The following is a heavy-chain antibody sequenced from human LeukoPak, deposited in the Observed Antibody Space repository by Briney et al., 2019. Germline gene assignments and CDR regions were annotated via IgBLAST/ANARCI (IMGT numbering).Heavy chain of an antibody. CDR2: ISWNSGSI. J-gene: IGHJ6*02. V-gene: IGHV3-9*01. D-gene: IGHD2-15*01. CDR3: AKGRVVVVAAKDYYYGMDV. CDR1: GFTFDDYA. Sequence: GGSLRLSCAASGFTFDDYAMHWVRQAPGKGLEWVSGISWNSGSIGYADSVKGRFTISRDNAKNSLYLQMNSLGAEDTALYYCAKGRVVVVAAKDYYYGMDVWGQGTTVTVSS.